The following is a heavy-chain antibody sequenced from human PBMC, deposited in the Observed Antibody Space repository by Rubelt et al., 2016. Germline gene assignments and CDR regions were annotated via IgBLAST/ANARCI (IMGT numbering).Heavy chain of an antibody. CDR2: IYYSGNT. CDR3: ARRPAGLYQPIDH. J-gene: IGHJ4*02. CDR1: GGSMTSTRYY. D-gene: IGHD2-2*01. Sequence: QLQLQESGPGLVKSSETLSLTCTVSGGSMTSTRYYWAWIRQPPGERLEWIGSIYYSGNTYYNPSLKSRLTISVDTSKIQFSLKWSSVTAADTAVYYCARRPAGLYQPIDHWGQGTLVTVSS. V-gene: IGHV4-39*01.